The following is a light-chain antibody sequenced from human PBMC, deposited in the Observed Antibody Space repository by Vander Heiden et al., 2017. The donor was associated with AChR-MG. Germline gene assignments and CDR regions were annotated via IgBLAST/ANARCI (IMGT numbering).Light chain of an antibody. CDR2: EVS. Sequence: DIVMTKTPLSLSVTPGQPASISCKSSQTLLHSDGKTFLYWYVQKAGQPPQLLIYEVSSRFSAVPDRFRGSGSGTEFTLNISRVEAEDVGLYYCMRCVYVPLTFGARTKVEI. V-gene: IGKV2-29*03. CDR3: MRCVYVPLT. CDR1: QTLLHSDGKTF. J-gene: IGKJ4*01.